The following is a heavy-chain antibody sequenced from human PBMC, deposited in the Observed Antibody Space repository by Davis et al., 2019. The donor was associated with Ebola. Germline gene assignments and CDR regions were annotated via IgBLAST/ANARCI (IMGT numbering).Heavy chain of an antibody. CDR1: GFTFSSYA. V-gene: IGHV3-23*01. Sequence: PGGSLRLSCAASGFTFSSYAMSWVRQAPGKGLEWVSAISGSGGSTYYADSVKGRFTIPRDNSKNTLYLQMNSLRAEDTAVYYCARGQGRYYYYGMDVWGQGTTVTVSS. CDR2: ISGSGGST. CDR3: ARGQGRYYYYGMDV. J-gene: IGHJ6*02.